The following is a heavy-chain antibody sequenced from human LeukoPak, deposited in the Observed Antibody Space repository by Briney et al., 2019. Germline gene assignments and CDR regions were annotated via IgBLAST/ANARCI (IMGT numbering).Heavy chain of an antibody. CDR3: ASTPRYYDSSGYYLDY. V-gene: IGHV1-69*13. CDR2: IIPIFGTA. CDR1: GGTFSSYA. D-gene: IGHD3-22*01. J-gene: IGHJ4*02. Sequence: SVKVSCKASGGTFSSYAISWVRQAPGQGLEWMGGIIPIFGTANYAQKFQGRVTITADESTSTAYMELSSLRSEDTAVYYCASTPRYYDSSGYYLDYWGQGTLVTVSS.